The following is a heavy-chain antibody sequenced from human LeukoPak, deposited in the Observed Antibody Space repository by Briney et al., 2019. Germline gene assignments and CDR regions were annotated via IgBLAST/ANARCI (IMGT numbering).Heavy chain of an antibody. D-gene: IGHD1-26*01. J-gene: IGHJ5*02. CDR3: ARDNSVGDNAWWFDP. CDR2: ISPSGGST. Sequence: ASVKVSCKAFGYTFTSNYMHWVRQAPGQGPEWMGVISPSGGSTTYAQKFQGRVTLTRDMSTSTDYLELSSLRSEDTAVYYCARDNSVGDNAWWFDPWGQGTLVAVSS. V-gene: IGHV1-46*01. CDR1: GYTFTSNY.